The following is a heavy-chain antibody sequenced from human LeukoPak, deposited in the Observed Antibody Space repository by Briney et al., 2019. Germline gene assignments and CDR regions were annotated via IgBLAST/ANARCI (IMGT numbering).Heavy chain of an antibody. Sequence: GGSLRLSCAASGFTFSDFYMNWIRQAPGKGLEWVSYISGSSSYTNYADSVKGRFTISRDNPKKSLYLQMNSLRAEDTAVYYCAREFSSGLIIDYLGQGTLVTVSS. CDR2: ISGSSSYT. CDR1: GFTFSDFY. J-gene: IGHJ4*02. D-gene: IGHD6-19*01. V-gene: IGHV3-11*06. CDR3: AREFSSGLIIDY.